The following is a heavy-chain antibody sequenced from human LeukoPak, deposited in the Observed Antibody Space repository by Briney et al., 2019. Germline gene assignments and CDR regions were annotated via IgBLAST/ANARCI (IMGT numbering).Heavy chain of an antibody. CDR3: ARPPYYYDSSGYYDY. CDR2: ISAYNGNT. CDR1: GYIFTIYA. D-gene: IGHD3-22*01. V-gene: IGHV1-18*01. J-gene: IGHJ4*02. Sequence: ASVKVSCKASGYIFTIYAISWVRQAPGQGLEWMGCISAYNGNTKFAQKLQGRVTMTTDTSTSTAYMELRSLRSDDTAVYYCARPPYYYDSSGYYDYGGQGTLVTVSS.